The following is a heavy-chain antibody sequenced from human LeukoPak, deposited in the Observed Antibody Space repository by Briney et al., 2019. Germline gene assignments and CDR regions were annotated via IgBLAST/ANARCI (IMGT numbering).Heavy chain of an antibody. D-gene: IGHD3-10*01. CDR2: ITYDGYYK. Sequence: PLRLSCAATGFTFTSYSMHWVRQSPGKGLEWVALITYDGYYKYYSDSVKGRFTISSDTSKNTLYLQMNSLRAEDTAVYYCARDLSPVVRASPMGYWGQGTLVTASS. J-gene: IGHJ4*02. CDR3: ARDLSPVVRASPMGY. V-gene: IGHV3-30*03. CDR1: GFTFTSYS.